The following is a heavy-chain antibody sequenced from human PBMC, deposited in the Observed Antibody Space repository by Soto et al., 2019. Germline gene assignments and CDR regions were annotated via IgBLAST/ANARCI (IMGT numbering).Heavy chain of an antibody. CDR3: AKDLLGLDYPGDWFDP. CDR1: GFTFSSYA. CDR2: ISSSGGST. J-gene: IGHJ5*02. Sequence: GGSLRLSCAGSGFTFSSYAMSWVRQAQGKGLEGVSAISSSGGSTYYADSVKGRFTISSDNYKNTLYLQMNTLRAEDTSVYYCAKDLLGLDYPGDWFDPWGQGTLVTVSS. D-gene: IGHD2-8*02. V-gene: IGHV3-23*01.